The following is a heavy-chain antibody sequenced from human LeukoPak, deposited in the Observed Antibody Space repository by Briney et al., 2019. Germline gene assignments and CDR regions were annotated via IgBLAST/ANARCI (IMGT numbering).Heavy chain of an antibody. J-gene: IGHJ5*02. Sequence: GGSLRLSCAASGFTFSSYAMSWVRQASGKGLEWVSAISGSGGSTYYADSVKGRFTISRDNSKNTLYLQMNSLRAEDTAVYYCAKDLRGLIVVVPAAIQEFDPWGQGTLVTVSS. D-gene: IGHD2-2*02. CDR3: AKDLRGLIVVVPAAIQEFDP. CDR2: ISGSGGST. CDR1: GFTFSSYA. V-gene: IGHV3-23*01.